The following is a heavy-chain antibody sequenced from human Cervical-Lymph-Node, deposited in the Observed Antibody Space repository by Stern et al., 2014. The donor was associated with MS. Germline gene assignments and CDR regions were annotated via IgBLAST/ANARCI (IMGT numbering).Heavy chain of an antibody. J-gene: IGHJ4*02. V-gene: IGHV3-9*01. CDR2: IGWNSVNI. CDR3: AKEAHGDGDYFDY. CDR1: GFTFDDYG. Sequence: EVQLVESGGGLVQPGRSLRLSCAASGFTFDDYGMYLVRQSPGKGLELVSGIGWNSVNIVYADSVEGRFTISRDNAKNSLYLEMNSLRPEDTALYYCAKEAHGDGDYFDYWGQGTLVIVSS. D-gene: IGHD3-10*01.